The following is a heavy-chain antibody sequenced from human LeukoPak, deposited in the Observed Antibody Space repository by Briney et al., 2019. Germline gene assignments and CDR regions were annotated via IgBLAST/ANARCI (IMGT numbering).Heavy chain of an antibody. J-gene: IGHJ3*02. D-gene: IGHD5-18*01. CDR3: ARDLKRRGYGYSGDAFDI. V-gene: IGHV1-18*01. CDR1: GYTFTSYG. CDR2: ISAYNGNT. Sequence: GASVKVSCKASGYTFTSYGISWVRQAPGQGLEWMGWISAYNGNTNYAQKLQGRVTMTTDTSTSTAYMELRSLRSDDTAVYYCARDLKRRGYGYSGDAFDIWGQGTMVTVSS.